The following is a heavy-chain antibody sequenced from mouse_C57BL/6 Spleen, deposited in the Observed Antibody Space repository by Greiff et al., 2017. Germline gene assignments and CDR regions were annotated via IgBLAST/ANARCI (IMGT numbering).Heavy chain of an antibody. CDR1: GYTFTSYW. J-gene: IGHJ2*01. Sequence: QVQLQQPGAELVMPGASVKLSCKASGYTFTSYWMHWVKQRPGQGLEWIGEIDPSDSYTNYNQKFKGKSKLTVDKSSSTAYMQLSSLTSEDSAVYYCARSGITTVVAKAYYFDYWGQGTTLTVSS. CDR2: IDPSDSYT. V-gene: IGHV1-69*01. D-gene: IGHD1-1*01. CDR3: ARSGITTVVAKAYYFDY.